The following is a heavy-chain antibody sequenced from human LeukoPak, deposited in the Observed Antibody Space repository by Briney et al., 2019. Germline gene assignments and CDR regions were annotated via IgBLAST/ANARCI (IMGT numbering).Heavy chain of an antibody. J-gene: IGHJ3*02. V-gene: IGHV1-2*02. CDR2: INPNSGGT. CDR1: GYTFTGYY. Sequence: ASVKVSCKASGYTFTGYYMHWVRQAPGQGLEWMGWINPNSGGTNYAQKFQGRVTMTRDTSISTAYMELSRLRSDDTAVYYCARPYGVHPYDAFDIWGQGTMVTVSS. D-gene: IGHD4-17*01. CDR3: ARPYGVHPYDAFDI.